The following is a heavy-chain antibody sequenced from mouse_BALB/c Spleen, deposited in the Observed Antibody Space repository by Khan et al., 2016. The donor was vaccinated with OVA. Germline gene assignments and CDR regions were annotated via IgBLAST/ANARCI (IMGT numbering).Heavy chain of an antibody. CDR2: IRSKDNNHAT. V-gene: IGHV6-6*01. D-gene: IGHD2-14*01. J-gene: IGHJ4*01. CDR1: GFTFSDAW. Sequence: EVQLEESGGGLVQPGGSMKLSCAASGFTFSDAWMDWVRQSPEQGLEWVAEIRSKDNNHATYYAESVKRRFTISRDDYKSSVYLQMHSLRAEGPGMYYSTRERYDNAMDYWGQGTSVTVSA. CDR3: TRERYDNAMDY.